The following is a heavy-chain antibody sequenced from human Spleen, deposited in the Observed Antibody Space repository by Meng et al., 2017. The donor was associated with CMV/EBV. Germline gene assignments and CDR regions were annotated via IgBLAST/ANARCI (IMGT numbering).Heavy chain of an antibody. CDR3: ARLPRTEGERGGLDH. D-gene: IGHD1-26*01. J-gene: IGHJ4*02. CDR2: MNPNRGGT. Sequence: ASVKVSCKASGYTFTAFHMHWVRQAPGQGLEWMGWMNPNRGGTNYAQNFQGRVTMTRDTSISTAYLELSRLRSDDTAVYYCARLPRTEGERGGLDHWGQGTLVTVSS. CDR1: GYTFTAFH. V-gene: IGHV1-2*02.